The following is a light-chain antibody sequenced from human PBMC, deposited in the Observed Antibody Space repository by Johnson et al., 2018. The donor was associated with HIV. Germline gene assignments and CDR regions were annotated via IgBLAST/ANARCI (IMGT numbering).Light chain of an antibody. CDR1: SSNVGSNS. V-gene: IGLV1-51*01. Sequence: QSVLTQPPSVSAAPGQKVTISCSGSSSNVGSNSVSWYRHFPETAPKVLIYDNDKRPSGIPDRFSGSKFGTSATLGLSGLQTGDEADYYCGTWDNSLSAGVCGSGTKVAVL. CDR2: DND. J-gene: IGLJ1*01. CDR3: GTWDNSLSAGV.